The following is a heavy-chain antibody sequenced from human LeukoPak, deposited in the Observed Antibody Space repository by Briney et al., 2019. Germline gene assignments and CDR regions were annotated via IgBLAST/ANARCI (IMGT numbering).Heavy chain of an antibody. D-gene: IGHD6-13*01. CDR3: ARRERYSSSWYFDC. J-gene: IGHJ4*02. Sequence: GESLKISCKGSGYSFTTYWIGWVRQMPGKGLEWMGIIYPSDSDTRYSPSFQGQVTISADKSISTAYLQWSSLKATDTAMYYCARRERYSSSWYFDCWGQGTLVTVSS. CDR2: IYPSDSDT. V-gene: IGHV5-51*01. CDR1: GYSFTTYW.